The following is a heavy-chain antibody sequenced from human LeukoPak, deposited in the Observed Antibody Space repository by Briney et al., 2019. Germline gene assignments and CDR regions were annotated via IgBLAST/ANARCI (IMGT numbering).Heavy chain of an antibody. J-gene: IGHJ4*02. CDR1: GGTLSSYA. CDR2: IIPIFGTA. D-gene: IGHD5-24*01. V-gene: IGHV1-69*13. CDR3: ARGRDRYNYGNY. Sequence: SVKVSCKASGGTLSSYAISWVRQAPGQGLEWMGGIIPIFGTANYAQKFQGRVTITADESTSTAYMELSSLRSEDTAVYYCARGRDRYNYGNYWGQGTLVTVSS.